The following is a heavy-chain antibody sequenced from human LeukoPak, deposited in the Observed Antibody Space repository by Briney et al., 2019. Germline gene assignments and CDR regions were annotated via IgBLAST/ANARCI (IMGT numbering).Heavy chain of an antibody. D-gene: IGHD1-1*01. J-gene: IGHJ4*02. CDR2: ISGSGGST. V-gene: IGHV3-23*01. CDR3: AKATEYNWNDGSGREFDY. CDR1: GFTFSNYA. Sequence: PGGSLRLSCAASGFTFSNYAMSWVRQAPGKGLEWVSVISGSGGSTYNADSVKGRFTVSRDNSKNTLYVQMNSLRAEDTAVYYCAKATEYNWNDGSGREFDYWGQGTPVTVSS.